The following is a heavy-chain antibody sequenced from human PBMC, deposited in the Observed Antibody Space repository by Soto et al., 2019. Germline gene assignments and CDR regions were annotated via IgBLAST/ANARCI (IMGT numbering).Heavy chain of an antibody. V-gene: IGHV4-30-2*01. CDR2: IYVSGSA. Sequence: SSETLSLTCAVSGDSISSGGYSWGWIRQPPGKGLEWIGDIYVSGSAYYNPSLQSRVAISVDRSKNQFSLNLNSVTATDTAFYYCARVMYGSGKPIFDHWGLGTLVTVSS. CDR3: ARVMYGSGKPIFDH. CDR1: GDSISSGGYS. D-gene: IGHD3-10*01. J-gene: IGHJ4*02.